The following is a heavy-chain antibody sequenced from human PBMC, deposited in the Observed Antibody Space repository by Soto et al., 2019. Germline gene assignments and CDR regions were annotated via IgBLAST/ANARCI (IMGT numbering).Heavy chain of an antibody. J-gene: IGHJ3*02. V-gene: IGHV4-59*01. D-gene: IGHD5-18*01. CDR2: IYHSGST. Sequence: SETLAITCTVSGEPISRYYWSWIRQPPGKGLEWIGHIYHSGSTNYNPSLKSRVTISVDTSKNQFSLKLSSVTAADTAVYYCARRDTAYAFDIWDQGTMVTVSS. CDR1: GEPISRYY. CDR3: ARRDTAYAFDI.